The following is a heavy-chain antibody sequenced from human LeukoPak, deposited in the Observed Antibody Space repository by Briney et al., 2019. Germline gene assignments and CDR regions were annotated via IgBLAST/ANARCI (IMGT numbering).Heavy chain of an antibody. D-gene: IGHD6-6*01. CDR1: GFTFSSYE. V-gene: IGHV3-48*03. Sequence: GGSPSLSCAASGFTFSSYEMGWVRQAPGKGLEWVSCISSSGSTIYYADSVKGRSTISRDNAKNSLYLQMNSLRAENTAVYYCAKEGEYSSSSWGYYIDYWGQASLVTVSS. CDR2: ISSSGSTI. J-gene: IGHJ4*02. CDR3: AKEGEYSSSSWGYYIDY.